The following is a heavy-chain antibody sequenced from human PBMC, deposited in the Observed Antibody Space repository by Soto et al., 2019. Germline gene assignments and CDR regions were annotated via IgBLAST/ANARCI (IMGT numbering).Heavy chain of an antibody. D-gene: IGHD2-8*01. J-gene: IGHJ6*03. Sequence: SETLSLTCAVYGGSFSGYYWSWIRQPPGKGLEWIGEINHSGSTNYNPSLKSRVTISVDTSKNQFSLKLSSVTAADTAVYYCARGSHRNCTNGVCYVGSPTYYMEVWGKGTTVTVSS. CDR3: ARGSHRNCTNGVCYVGSPTYYMEV. CDR2: INHSGST. V-gene: IGHV4-34*01. CDR1: GGSFSGYY.